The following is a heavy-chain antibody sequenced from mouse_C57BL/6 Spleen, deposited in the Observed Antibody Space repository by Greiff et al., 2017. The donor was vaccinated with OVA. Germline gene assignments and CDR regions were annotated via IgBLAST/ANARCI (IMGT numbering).Heavy chain of an antibody. D-gene: IGHD1-1*01. CDR1: GYAFTNYL. CDR2: INPGSGGT. J-gene: IGHJ4*01. Sequence: VQLQQSGAELVRPGTSVKVSCKASGYAFTNYLIEWVKQRPGQGLEWIGVINPGSGGTNYNEKFKGKATLTADKSSSTAYMQLSSLTSEDSAVYFCARPFTTVVATRYAMDYWGQGTSVTVSS. CDR3: ARPFTTVVATRYAMDY. V-gene: IGHV1-54*01.